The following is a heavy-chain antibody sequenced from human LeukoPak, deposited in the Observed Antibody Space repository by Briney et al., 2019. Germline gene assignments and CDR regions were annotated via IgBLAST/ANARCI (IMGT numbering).Heavy chain of an antibody. D-gene: IGHD6-13*01. CDR1: GFTVSSNY. J-gene: IGHJ4*02. Sequence: GGSLRLSCAASGFTVSSNYMSWVRQAPRKGLEWVSVIYSGGSTYYADSMKGRFTISRDNSKNTLYLQMNSLRAEDTAVYYCARVDSSSWYDFDYWGQGTLVTVSS. CDR3: ARVDSSSWYDFDY. CDR2: IYSGGST. V-gene: IGHV3-66*02.